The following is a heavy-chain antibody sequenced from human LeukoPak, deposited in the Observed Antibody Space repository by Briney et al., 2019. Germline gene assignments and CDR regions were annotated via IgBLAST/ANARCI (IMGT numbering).Heavy chain of an antibody. CDR1: GYTFTSYA. CDR3: ARRYDGFDY. J-gene: IGHJ4*02. CDR2: ISYDGSNK. D-gene: IGHD3-3*01. V-gene: IGHV3-30-3*01. Sequence: GASVKVSCKASGYTFTSYAMHWVRQAPGKGLEWVAVISYDGSNKYYADSVKGRFSISRDNSKNTLYLQMNSLRAEDTAVYYCARRYDGFDYWGQGTLVTVSS.